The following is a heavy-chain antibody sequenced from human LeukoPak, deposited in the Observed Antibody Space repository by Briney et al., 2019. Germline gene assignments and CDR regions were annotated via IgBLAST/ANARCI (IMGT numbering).Heavy chain of an antibody. Sequence: ASVKVSCKASGYTFTSYYMHWVRQAPGQGLEWMGIINPSGGSTSYAQKFQGRVTMTRDMSTSTVYMELSSLRSEDTAVYYCARAGGPYCSSTSCHQSEYSQHWGQGTLVTVSS. V-gene: IGHV1-46*01. CDR1: GYTFTSYY. CDR3: ARAGGPYCSSTSCHQSEYSQH. CDR2: INPSGGST. J-gene: IGHJ1*01. D-gene: IGHD2-2*01.